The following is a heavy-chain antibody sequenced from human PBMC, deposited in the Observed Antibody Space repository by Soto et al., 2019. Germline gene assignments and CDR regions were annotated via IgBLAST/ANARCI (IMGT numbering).Heavy chain of an antibody. CDR2: IYHSGST. CDR1: GGSISSGGYS. CDR3: ARVGIAVASAFDY. J-gene: IGHJ4*02. D-gene: IGHD6-19*01. Sequence: ASETLSLTCAVSGGSISSGGYSWSWIRQPPGKGLEWIGYIYHSGSTYYNPSLKSRVTISVDRSKNQFSLKLSSVTAADTAVYYCARVGIAVASAFDYWGQGTLVTVSS. V-gene: IGHV4-30-2*01.